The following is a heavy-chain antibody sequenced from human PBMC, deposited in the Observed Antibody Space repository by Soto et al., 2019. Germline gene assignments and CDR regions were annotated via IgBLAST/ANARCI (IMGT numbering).Heavy chain of an antibody. V-gene: IGHV1-46*01. CDR1: GYTFTSYY. D-gene: IGHD3-3*01. CDR2: INPTGGST. Sequence: VKVSCKASGYTFTSYYMHWVRQAPGQGLEWMGIINPTGGSTTYAQKFQGRVTMTRDTPTSTVYMELSSLRFEDTAVYYCARDGDFWRWDYWGQGTQVTVSS. CDR3: ARDGDFWRWDY. J-gene: IGHJ4*02.